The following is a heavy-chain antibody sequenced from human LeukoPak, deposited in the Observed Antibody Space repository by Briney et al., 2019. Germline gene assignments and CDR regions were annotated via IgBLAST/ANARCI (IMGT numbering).Heavy chain of an antibody. J-gene: IGHJ4*02. V-gene: IGHV3-30*02. CDR3: ARDPHDRWDQLPKYYFDY. Sequence: GGSLRLSCAASGFTFSSYGMHWVRQAPGKGLEWVAFIRYDGSNKYYADSVKGRFTISRDNSKNTLYLQMNSLRAEDTAVYYCARDPHDRWDQLPKYYFDYWGQGTLVTVSS. CDR1: GFTFSSYG. D-gene: IGHD2-2*01. CDR2: IRYDGSNK.